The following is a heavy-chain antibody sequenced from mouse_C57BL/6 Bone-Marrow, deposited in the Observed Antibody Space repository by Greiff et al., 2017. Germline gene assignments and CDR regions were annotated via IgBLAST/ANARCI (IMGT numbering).Heavy chain of an antibody. CDR1: GYTFTSYG. D-gene: IGHD4-1*01. Sequence: QVQLQQSGAELARPGASVKLSCKASGYTFTSYGISWVKQRTGQGLEWIGEIYPRSGNTYYNEKFKGKATLTADKSSSTAYMELRSLTSEDSAVYFCAKMGNWDGYWGQGTTLTVSS. V-gene: IGHV1-81*01. CDR3: AKMGNWDGY. CDR2: IYPRSGNT. J-gene: IGHJ2*01.